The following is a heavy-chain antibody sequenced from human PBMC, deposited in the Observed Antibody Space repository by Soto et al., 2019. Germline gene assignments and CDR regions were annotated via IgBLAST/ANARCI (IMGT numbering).Heavy chain of an antibody. CDR1: GFTFSNYN. V-gene: IGHV3-48*01. CDR3: ARGISNNWFDR. J-gene: IGHJ5*02. CDR2: ISDTTSAI. Sequence: EVQLVESGGDLVQPGGSLRLSCAASGFTFSNYNMNWVRQAPGKGLEWVSFISDTTSAIYYVDSVKGRFTISRDNAKNSLYLQMNSLRAEDTAMYYCARGISNNWFDRWGQGTLVTVSS. D-gene: IGHD2-15*01.